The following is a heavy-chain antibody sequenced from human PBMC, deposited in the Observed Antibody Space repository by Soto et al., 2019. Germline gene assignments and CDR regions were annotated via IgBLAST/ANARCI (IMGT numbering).Heavy chain of an antibody. V-gene: IGHV3-30*18. CDR2: ISYDGSNK. J-gene: IGHJ2*01. Sequence: QVQLVESGGGVVQPGRSLRLSCAASGFTFSSYGMHWVRQAPGKGLEWVAVISYDGSNKYYADSVKGRFTISRDNSKNTLYLQMNSLRAEDTAVYYCAKQRWTGDKGRYFDLWGRGTLVTVSS. CDR3: AKQRWTGDKGRYFDL. D-gene: IGHD7-27*01. CDR1: GFTFSSYG.